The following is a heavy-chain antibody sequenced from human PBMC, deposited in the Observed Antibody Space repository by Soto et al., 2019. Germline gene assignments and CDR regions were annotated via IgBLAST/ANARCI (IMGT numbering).Heavy chain of an antibody. J-gene: IGHJ4*02. D-gene: IGHD3-10*01. CDR2: IDWDDDK. V-gene: IGHV2-70*04. CDR1: GFSLATTAMR. CDR3: APTAGYYRGRHFDY. Sequence: SGPTLVNPPPTRPLTCTFSGFSLATTAMRVSWVRQPPGKALEWLARIDWDDDKFYSTSLKTRLTISKDTSKNQVVLRMTNMDPADTATYYCAPTAGYYRGRHFDYWGQGTMVTVSS.